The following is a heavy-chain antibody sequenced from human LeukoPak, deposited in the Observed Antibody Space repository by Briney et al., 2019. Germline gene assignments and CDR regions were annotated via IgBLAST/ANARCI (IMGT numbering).Heavy chain of an antibody. Sequence: SVNVSCKASGGTFSSYTISWVRQAPGQGLEWMGRIIPILGIANYAQKFQGRVTITADKSTSTAYMELSSLRSEDTAVYYCARVKRYSGYDYPIDYYYYYMDVWGKGTTVTVSS. J-gene: IGHJ6*03. V-gene: IGHV1-69*02. CDR2: IIPILGIA. CDR1: GGTFSSYT. D-gene: IGHD5-12*01. CDR3: ARVKRYSGYDYPIDYYYYYMDV.